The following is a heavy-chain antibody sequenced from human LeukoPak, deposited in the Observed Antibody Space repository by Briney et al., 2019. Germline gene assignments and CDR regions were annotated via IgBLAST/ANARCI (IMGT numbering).Heavy chain of an antibody. J-gene: IGHJ4*02. Sequence: PGGSLRLSCAPSGFTFSRYWMSWVRQAPGKGLEWVANIKEDGSEKYYVDSVKGRFTISRDNAKNSLYLQMNSLRVEDTAVYYCARDEAYASDYWGQGTLVTVSS. CDR1: GFTFSRYW. V-gene: IGHV3-7*01. CDR2: IKEDGSEK. D-gene: IGHD4-17*01. CDR3: ARDEAYASDY.